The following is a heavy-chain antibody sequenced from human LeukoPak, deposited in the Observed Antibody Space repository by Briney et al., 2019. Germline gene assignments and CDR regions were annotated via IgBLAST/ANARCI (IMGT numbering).Heavy chain of an antibody. CDR3: AREVSDTAMVAYYYYMDV. CDR2: IYYSGST. CDR1: GGSISSSSYY. Sequence: SETLSLTCTVSGGSISSSSYYWGWIRQSPGKGLEWIGSIYYSGSTYYNPSLKSRVTISVDTSKNQFSLKLSSVTAADTAVYYCAREVSDTAMVAYYYYMDVWGKGTTVTVSS. J-gene: IGHJ6*03. V-gene: IGHV4-39*07. D-gene: IGHD5-18*01.